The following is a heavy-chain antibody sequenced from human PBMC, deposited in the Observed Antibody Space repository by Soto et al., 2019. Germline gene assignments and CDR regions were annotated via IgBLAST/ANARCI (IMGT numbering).Heavy chain of an antibody. D-gene: IGHD2-15*01. CDR3: ARDLVGYCSGGSCEQYGY. J-gene: IGHJ4*02. V-gene: IGHV1-69*05. CDR2: ISPIIGTA. CDR1: GGTFSSYA. Sequence: SVKVSCKASGGTFSSYAISWVRQAPGQGLEWMGGISPIIGTANYAQKFQGRVTITTDASTSTAYMELRSLRSDDTAVYYCARDLVGYCSGGSCEQYGYWGQGTLVIVSS.